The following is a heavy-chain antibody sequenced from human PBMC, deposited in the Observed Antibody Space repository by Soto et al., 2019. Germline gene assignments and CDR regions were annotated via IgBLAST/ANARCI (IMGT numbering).Heavy chain of an antibody. V-gene: IGHV3-30-3*01. CDR2: ISYDGSNK. CDR3: ARIRLSYYDSLTGNLDS. Sequence: GSLRLSCAASGFTFSSYAMHWVRQAPGKGLEWVAGISYDGSNKYSADSVKGRFTISRDNSKNTLYMQMNSLRAEDTAVYYCARIRLSYYDSLTGNLDSWGQGTLVTVSS. CDR1: GFTFSSYA. D-gene: IGHD3-9*01. J-gene: IGHJ4*02.